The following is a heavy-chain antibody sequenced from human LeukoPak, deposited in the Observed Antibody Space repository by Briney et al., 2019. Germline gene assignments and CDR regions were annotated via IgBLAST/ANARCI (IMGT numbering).Heavy chain of an antibody. Sequence: PGGSLRLSCAASGFTFSSYAMHWVRQAPGKGLEWVAVISYDGSNKYYADSVKGRFTISRDNSKNTLYLQMNSLRAEDTAVYYCARGWCSSTSCYDYYSYGMDVWGQGTTVTVSS. V-gene: IGHV3-30-3*01. CDR1: GFTFSSYA. CDR3: ARGWCSSTSCYDYYSYGMDV. CDR2: ISYDGSNK. D-gene: IGHD2-2*01. J-gene: IGHJ6*02.